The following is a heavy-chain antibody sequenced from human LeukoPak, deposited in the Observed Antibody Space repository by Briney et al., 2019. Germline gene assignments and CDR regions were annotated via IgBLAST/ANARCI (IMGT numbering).Heavy chain of an antibody. D-gene: IGHD2-2*01. J-gene: IGHJ4*02. Sequence: GGSLRLSCAASGFTFSGYSMNWVRQAPGKGLEWVSSISSSSSYIYYADSVKGRFTISRDNAKNSLYLQMNSLRAEDTAVYYCAREGPFWVPAANKRFDYWGQGTLVTVSS. CDR3: AREGPFWVPAANKRFDY. CDR1: GFTFSGYS. CDR2: ISSSSSYI. V-gene: IGHV3-21*01.